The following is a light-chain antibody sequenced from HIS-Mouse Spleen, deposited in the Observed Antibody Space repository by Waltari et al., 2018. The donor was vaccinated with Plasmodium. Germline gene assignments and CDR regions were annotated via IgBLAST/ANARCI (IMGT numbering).Light chain of an antibody. CDR2: EDS. CDR1: ALPKKY. CDR3: YSTDSSGNHRV. Sequence: SSELTQPPSVSVSPGQTARITCSVDALPKKYPYWYQQKSGQAPVLVIYEDSKRPSGIPERFSGSSSGTMATLTISGAQVEDEADYYCYSTDSSGNHRVFGGGTKLTVL. V-gene: IGLV3-10*01. J-gene: IGLJ3*02.